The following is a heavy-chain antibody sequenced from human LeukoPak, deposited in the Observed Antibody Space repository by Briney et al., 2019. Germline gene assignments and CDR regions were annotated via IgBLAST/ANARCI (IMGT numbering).Heavy chain of an antibody. J-gene: IGHJ4*02. CDR1: GFTVSSNY. V-gene: IGHV3-66*01. D-gene: IGHD3-22*01. CDR3: ARDYNYYHSSGYWYYFDY. CDR2: IYSDGST. Sequence: GGSLRLSRAASGFTVSSNYMSWVRQAPGNWLELGSVIYSDGSTYYADSVKGRFTISRDNSKNTLYLQINSLRAEDTAVYYCARDYNYYHSSGYWYYFDYWGQGTLVSVSS.